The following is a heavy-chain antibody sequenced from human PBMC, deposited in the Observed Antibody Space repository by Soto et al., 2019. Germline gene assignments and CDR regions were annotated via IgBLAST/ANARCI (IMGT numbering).Heavy chain of an antibody. V-gene: IGHV4-4*02. J-gene: IGHJ5*02. CDR1: GGSISSSNW. CDR2: ISHSGSA. D-gene: IGHD3-10*01. CDR3: ARFNWVRGVSWFDP. Sequence: PSETLSLTCAASGGSISSSNWWSWVRQPPGKGLEWIGEISHSGSANYNPSLKTRVTLSIDKSKNHFSLRVASVTPADTAVYYCARFNWVRGVSWFDPWGKGILVTVSS.